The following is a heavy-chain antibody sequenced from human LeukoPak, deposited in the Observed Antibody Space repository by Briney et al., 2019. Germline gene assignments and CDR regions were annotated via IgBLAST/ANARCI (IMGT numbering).Heavy chain of an antibody. CDR2: INPNGGST. CDR3: ARRAPAGRCFDF. D-gene: IGHD6-13*01. V-gene: IGHV1-46*01. Sequence: AAVKLSFKSSGYSFISHYIHWVRQAPGQGLEWMGIINPNGGSTTYAQKFQGRVTMTIDTSTRTVYMELSSLRSEDTAVFYCARRAPAGRCFDFWGQGTLLTVSS. J-gene: IGHJ4*02. CDR1: GYSFISHY.